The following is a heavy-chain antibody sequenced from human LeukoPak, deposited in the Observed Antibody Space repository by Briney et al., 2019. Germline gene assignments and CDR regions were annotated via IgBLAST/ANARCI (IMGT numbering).Heavy chain of an antibody. CDR2: ISSSGRLI. CDR1: GFTFSDYY. J-gene: IGHJ6*02. D-gene: IGHD1-20*01. Sequence: GGSLRLSCAASGFTFSDYYINWIRQAPGKGLEWVSHISSSGRLIQYADSVKGRFTITRDNAQNFMSLQMNSLKPEDTAVYYCARDTNNGLDVWGRGTTVTVSS. CDR3: ARDTNNGLDV. V-gene: IGHV3-11*01.